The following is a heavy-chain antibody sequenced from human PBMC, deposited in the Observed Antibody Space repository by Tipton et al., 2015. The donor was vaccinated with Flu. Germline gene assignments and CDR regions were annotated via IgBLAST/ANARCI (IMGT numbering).Heavy chain of an antibody. J-gene: IGHJ4*02. CDR3: ARGGGPYCSSTSCYETDY. CDR1: GGTFSSYA. D-gene: IGHD2-2*01. Sequence: VQLVQSGAELKQPGSSVKVSCKAIGGTFSSYAINWVRQAPGQGLEWMGGISPMFGTANYAQKFQGRVTINADESTSTAYLELSSLRSEDTAVYYCARGGGPYCSSTSCYETDYWGQGTLVTVSS. V-gene: IGHV1-69*01. CDR2: ISPMFGTA.